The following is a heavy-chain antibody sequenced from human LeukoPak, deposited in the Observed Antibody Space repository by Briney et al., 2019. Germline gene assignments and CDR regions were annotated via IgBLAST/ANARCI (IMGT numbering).Heavy chain of an antibody. CDR3: ARDTGRYRYGYAY. CDR1: GCTFSSYG. J-gene: IGHJ4*02. D-gene: IGHD5-18*01. CDR2: IWYDGSTK. V-gene: IGHV3-33*01. Sequence: GGSLRLSCAASGCTFSSYGMHWVRQAPGKGLEWVAVIWYDGSTKNHADSVKGRFTISRDNSKNTLDLQMNSLRAEDTAVYYCARDTGRYRYGYAYWAQGTLVAVPS.